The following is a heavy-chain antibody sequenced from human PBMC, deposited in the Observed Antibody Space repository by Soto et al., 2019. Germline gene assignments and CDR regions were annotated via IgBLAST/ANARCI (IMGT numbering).Heavy chain of an antibody. D-gene: IGHD3-9*01. Sequence: ALRLSCAASGFTFSSYGMHWVRQAPGKGLEWVAVISYDGSNKYYADSVKGRFTISRDNSKNTLYLQMNSLRAEDTAVYYCAKDSNHPYDILTGYSSDFDYWGQGTLVTVSS. J-gene: IGHJ4*02. CDR2: ISYDGSNK. V-gene: IGHV3-30*18. CDR1: GFTFSSYG. CDR3: AKDSNHPYDILTGYSSDFDY.